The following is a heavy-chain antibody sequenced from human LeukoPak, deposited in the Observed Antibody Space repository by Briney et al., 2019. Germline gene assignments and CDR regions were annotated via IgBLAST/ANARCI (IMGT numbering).Heavy chain of an antibody. CDR3: ARVSSSNGDSFGY. Sequence: SETLSLTCTVSGVSISSYWSWIRQPPGKGLEGLGYIYYRGSTNYNPSLKSRVSMSVDTSENQISLKLNSVTAADTAVYYCARVSSSNGDSFGYWGQGTLVTVSS. V-gene: IGHV4-59*01. CDR1: GVSISSY. J-gene: IGHJ4*02. CDR2: IYYRGST.